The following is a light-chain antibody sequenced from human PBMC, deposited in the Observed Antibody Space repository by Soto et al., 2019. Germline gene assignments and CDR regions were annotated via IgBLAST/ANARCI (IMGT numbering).Light chain of an antibody. CDR2: AAS. CDR1: QGIRNF. V-gene: IGKV1-27*01. CDR3: QKYSSVPV. Sequence: DIQMTQSPTSLSASVGDRVTITCRASQGIRNFVAWYQQKPGKAPKLLIYAASTLQSGVPSRFSGSGSGTDITITINSLQPEDVATYSCQKYSSVPVFGPGTKVEIK. J-gene: IGKJ3*01.